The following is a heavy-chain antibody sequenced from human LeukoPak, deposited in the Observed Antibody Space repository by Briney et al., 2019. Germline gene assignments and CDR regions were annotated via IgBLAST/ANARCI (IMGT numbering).Heavy chain of an antibody. V-gene: IGHV4-38-2*02. J-gene: IGHJ6*03. CDR2: IYHSGST. CDR3: ARESRIVEGDGYYIDV. CDR1: GYSISSGYY. D-gene: IGHD1-26*01. Sequence: PSETLSLACTVSGYSISSGYYWGWIRQPPGKGLEWIGNIYHSGSTYYNPSLKSRVTISVDTSKNQFSLKLSSVTAADTAVYYCARESRIVEGDGYYIDVWGKGTTVTV.